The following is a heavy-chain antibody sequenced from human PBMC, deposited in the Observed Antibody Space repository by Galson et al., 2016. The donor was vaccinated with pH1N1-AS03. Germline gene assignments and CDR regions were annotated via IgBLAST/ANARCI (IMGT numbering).Heavy chain of an antibody. CDR1: RFTFSSYG. Sequence: SLRLSCAASRFTFSSYGMNWVRQAPGKGLEWLSYVSSSSNTIYYADSVKGRFTISRDYGKNSLYLQMNGLRAEDTAVCYCAREGKNRFRDYYYMDVWGKGTTVTVSS. CDR3: AREGKNRFRDYYYMDV. J-gene: IGHJ6*03. D-gene: IGHD2/OR15-2a*01. V-gene: IGHV3-48*01. CDR2: VSSSSNTI.